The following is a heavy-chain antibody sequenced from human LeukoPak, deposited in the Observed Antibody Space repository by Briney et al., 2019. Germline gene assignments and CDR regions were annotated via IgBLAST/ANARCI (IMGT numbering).Heavy chain of an antibody. CDR2: ISAYNGNT. CDR1: GFTLTIYG. V-gene: IGHV1-18*01. D-gene: IGHD6-19*01. J-gene: IGHJ3*02. Sequence: ASVKVSCKASGFTLTIYGITWVRQAPGQGLEWMGWISAYNGNTDYAQKFRGRVTMTTDTSTSTAYMDLRSLRSDDTAVYYCARLRAGTNVFDIWGQGTMVTVSS. CDR3: ARLRAGTNVFDI.